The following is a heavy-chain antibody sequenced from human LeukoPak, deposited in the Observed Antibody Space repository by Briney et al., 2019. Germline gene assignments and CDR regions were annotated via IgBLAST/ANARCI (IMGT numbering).Heavy chain of an antibody. CDR1: GGSISSGGYY. V-gene: IGHV4-31*03. J-gene: IGHJ4*02. D-gene: IGHD3-10*01. CDR2: IYYSGST. Sequence: PSETLSLTCTVSGGSISSGGYYWTWIRQHPGKGLGWIGYIYYSGSTYYNPSLKSRLTISIDTSKNQFSLKLSSVTAADTAVYYCARSTDMVRGVIGYWGQGTLVTVSS. CDR3: ARSTDMVRGVIGY.